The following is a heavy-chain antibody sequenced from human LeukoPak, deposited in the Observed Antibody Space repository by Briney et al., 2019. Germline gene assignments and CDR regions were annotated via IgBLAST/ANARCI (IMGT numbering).Heavy chain of an antibody. CDR1: GYRFTTYW. CDR2: IYPGDSDP. J-gene: IGHJ4*02. Sequence: GESLKISCKGSGYRFTTYWIGWVRQMPGKGLEWMGIIYPGDSDPRYSPSFQGQVTISADESITTAYLQWSSLKASDTAMYYCARVQWELLSGVDYWGQGTLVTVSS. D-gene: IGHD1-26*01. V-gene: IGHV5-51*01. CDR3: ARVQWELLSGVDY.